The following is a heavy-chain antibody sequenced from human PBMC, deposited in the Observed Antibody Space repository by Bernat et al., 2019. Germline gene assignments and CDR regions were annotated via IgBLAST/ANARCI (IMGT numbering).Heavy chain of an antibody. CDR3: TAGIGVFIAVAGTPSRDY. Sequence: VKLWGSGGGLFKLGGSLSLSCAPSGFTVSRNYMIWARRPPGKGLEWVSVIYSGGSTYYADSVKGRFTISRDNSKNTLYLQMNSLRAEDTAVYYCTAGIGVFIAVAGTPSRDYWGQGTLVTVSS. CDR2: IYSGGST. D-gene: IGHD6-19*01. J-gene: IGHJ4*02. CDR1: GFTVSRNY. V-gene: IGHV3-66*01.